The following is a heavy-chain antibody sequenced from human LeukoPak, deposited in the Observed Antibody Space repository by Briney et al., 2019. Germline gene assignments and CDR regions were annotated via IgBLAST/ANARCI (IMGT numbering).Heavy chain of an antibody. CDR2: INPNSGGT. Sequence: ASVKVSCKASGYTFTGYYMHWVRQAPGQGLEWMGWINPNSGGTNYAQKFQGRVTMTRDTSISTAHMELSRLRSDDTAVYYCAIGSFHYSSGLLPDYWGQGTLVTVSS. CDR1: GYTFTGYY. D-gene: IGHD6-19*01. V-gene: IGHV1-2*02. J-gene: IGHJ4*02. CDR3: AIGSFHYSSGLLPDY.